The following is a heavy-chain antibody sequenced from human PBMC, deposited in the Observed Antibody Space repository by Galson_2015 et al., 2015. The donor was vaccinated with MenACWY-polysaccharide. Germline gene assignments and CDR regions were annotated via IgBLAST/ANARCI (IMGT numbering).Heavy chain of an antibody. D-gene: IGHD3-10*01. Sequence: ETLSLTCSVSGGSISRTSHYWGWIRQSPGKGLEWIASIYDTGRTFYNPSFEGRVTISIDTSKSHFSLNLTSVTAADTAIYFCARAGHYYGSGSYGWFDPWGQGTLVVVSS. J-gene: IGHJ5*02. CDR2: IYDTGRT. CDR3: ARAGHYYGSGSYGWFDP. CDR1: GGSISRTSHY. V-gene: IGHV4-39*07.